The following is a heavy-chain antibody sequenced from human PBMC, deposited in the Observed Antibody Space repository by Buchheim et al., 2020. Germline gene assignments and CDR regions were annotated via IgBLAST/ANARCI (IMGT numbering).Heavy chain of an antibody. CDR3: ARGVPEIVVVPIYYYYGMDV. V-gene: IGHV4-34*01. D-gene: IGHD3-22*01. Sequence: QVQLQQWGAGLLKPSETLSLTCAVYGGSFSGYYWSWIRQPPGKGLEWIGEINHSGSTNYNPSLKSRVTISVDTFKNQFSLKLSSVTAADTAVYYCARGVPEIVVVPIYYYYGMDVWGQGTT. J-gene: IGHJ6*02. CDR2: INHSGST. CDR1: GGSFSGYY.